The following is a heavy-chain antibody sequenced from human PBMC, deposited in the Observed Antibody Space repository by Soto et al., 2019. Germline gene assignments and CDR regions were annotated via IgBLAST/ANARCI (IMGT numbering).Heavy chain of an antibody. CDR3: ARAYSSGWGWFDP. D-gene: IGHD6-19*01. CDR1: GYTFTSHD. V-gene: IGHV1-8*01. J-gene: IGHJ5*02. CDR2: MNPNTANT. Sequence: QVQLVQSGAEVKKPGASVKVSCKASGYTFTSHDINWVRQATGQGLEWMGWMNPNTANTGYAQKFQGRVTMTSNTSISTAYMELSGLRSEDTAVYYCARAYSSGWGWFDPWGQGTLVTVSS.